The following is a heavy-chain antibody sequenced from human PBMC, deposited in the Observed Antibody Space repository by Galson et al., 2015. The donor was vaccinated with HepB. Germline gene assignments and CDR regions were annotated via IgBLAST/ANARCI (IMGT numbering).Heavy chain of an antibody. Sequence: SVKVSCKASGYTFFDYDMHWVRQAPGQGLEWMGWINPYTGGANYAQRFQGRVTLTRATSINTAYMELSRLRSDDTAVYYCAREWAPRYFDSWGQGTLVTVSS. V-gene: IGHV1-2*02. CDR3: AREWAPRYFDS. CDR1: GYTFFDYD. CDR2: INPYTGGA. J-gene: IGHJ4*02. D-gene: IGHD1-26*01.